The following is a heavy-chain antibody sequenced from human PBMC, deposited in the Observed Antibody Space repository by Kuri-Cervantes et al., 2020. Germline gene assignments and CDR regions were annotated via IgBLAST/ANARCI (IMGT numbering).Heavy chain of an antibody. V-gene: IGHV3-20*04. Sequence: GESLKISCAASGFTFDDYGMSWVRQAPGKGLEWVSGINWTGGSIGYADSVKGRFTISRDNAKNSLYLQMNSLRAEDTALYYCARRSGGSCYSGMYCALDIWGQGTMVTVSS. CDR2: INWTGGSI. CDR3: ARRSGGSCYSGMYCALDI. D-gene: IGHD2-15*01. CDR1: GFTFDDYG. J-gene: IGHJ3*02.